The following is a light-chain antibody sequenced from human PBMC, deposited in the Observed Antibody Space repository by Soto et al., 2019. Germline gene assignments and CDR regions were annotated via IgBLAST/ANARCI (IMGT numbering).Light chain of an antibody. CDR1: SSDVGRYNP. Sequence: QSALTQPASVSGSPGQSITISCTGTSSDVGRYNPVSWYQQHPGKAPKLMIYEGSKRPSGVSNRFFGSKSGNTAALTISGLQAEDYADYYFCSYADSRNVVFGGGTTLTVL. CDR3: CSYADSRNVV. CDR2: EGS. J-gene: IGLJ2*01. V-gene: IGLV2-23*01.